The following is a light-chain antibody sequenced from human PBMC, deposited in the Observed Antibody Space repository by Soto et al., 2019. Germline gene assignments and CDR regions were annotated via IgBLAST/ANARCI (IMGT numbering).Light chain of an antibody. V-gene: IGLV2-14*02. Sequence: QSVLTQPASVSGSPGQSITISCTGSSNNIGGYSLVSWYQQSPGKVPKLLIFEVNKRPSGVSDRFSGSKSGTSASLAISGLRSEDEADYYCAAWDDSLSGWVFGGGTKLTVL. CDR1: SNNIGGYSL. CDR2: EVN. CDR3: AAWDDSLSGWV. J-gene: IGLJ3*02.